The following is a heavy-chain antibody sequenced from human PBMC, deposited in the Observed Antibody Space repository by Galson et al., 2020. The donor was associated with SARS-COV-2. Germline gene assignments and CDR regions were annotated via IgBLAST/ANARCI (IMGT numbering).Heavy chain of an antibody. D-gene: IGHD6-13*01. V-gene: IGHV3-33*01. J-gene: IGHJ6*03. Sequence: GASMNISCVASGFTFTFYGIQWVRQAPGKGQEWVAFVWYGEYDIYYGESVQGRFSISRDNSKNTVYLQMNSLRAEDTAVYYCAREKAASGLWGYMYVWGKGTTVTIPS. CDR2: VWYGEYDI. CDR3: AREKAASGLWGYMYV. CDR1: GFTFTFYG.